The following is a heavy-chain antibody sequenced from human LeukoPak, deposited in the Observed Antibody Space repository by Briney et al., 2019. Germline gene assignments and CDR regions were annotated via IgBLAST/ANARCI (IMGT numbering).Heavy chain of an antibody. V-gene: IGHV3-48*03. CDR1: GFTFRSYE. CDR3: ARDLPWFDS. CDR2: ISDSGSTI. Sequence: PGGSLRLSCAASGFTFRSYEMNWGRQAPRKGLELVSQISDSGSTIHYAESVKGRFTISRDNAKNSLYLEMHSLRVEDTAVYYCARDLPWFDSWGQGTLVTVSS. J-gene: IGHJ5*01.